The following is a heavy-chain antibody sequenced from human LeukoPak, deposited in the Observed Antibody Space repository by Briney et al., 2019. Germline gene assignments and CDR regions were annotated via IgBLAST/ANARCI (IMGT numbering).Heavy chain of an antibody. CDR2: ISASGDGT. Sequence: GGSLRLSCAASGFTFSGYAMTWVRQAPGKGLEWVSYISASGDGTYYADSVKGRLTISRDNSKSTLYLQMNSLRAEDTALYYCAQRQGHAFDNWGQGTLVTVSS. CDR3: AQRQGHAFDN. V-gene: IGHV3-23*01. CDR1: GFTFSGYA. J-gene: IGHJ4*02.